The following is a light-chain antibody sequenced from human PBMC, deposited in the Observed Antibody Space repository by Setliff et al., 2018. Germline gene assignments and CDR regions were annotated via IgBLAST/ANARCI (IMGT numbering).Light chain of an antibody. J-gene: IGLJ2*01. CDR3: CSYTPTMGVV. V-gene: IGLV2-14*03. Sequence: QSALTQPASVSGSPAQSITISCTGTSGDIGRYDFVSWYQHLPGKAPQLLIFSVNNRPSQISDRFSASKSGDTAPLTISGLQAEDEAVYYCCSYTPTMGVVFGGGTKVTVL. CDR2: SVN. CDR1: SGDIGRYDF.